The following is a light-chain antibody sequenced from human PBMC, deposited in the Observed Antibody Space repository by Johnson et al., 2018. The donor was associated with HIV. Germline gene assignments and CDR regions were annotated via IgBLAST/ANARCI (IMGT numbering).Light chain of an antibody. CDR2: ENN. CDR1: SSDMGNYA. Sequence: QSVLTQPPSVSAAPGQKVTISCSGSSSDMGNYAVSWYQQLPGTAPKLLIYENNKRPSGIPDRFSGSKSGTYATLGITGLQTGDEADYYCGTWDSSLSAEVFGTGTKVTVL. CDR3: GTWDSSLSAEV. V-gene: IGLV1-51*02. J-gene: IGLJ1*01.